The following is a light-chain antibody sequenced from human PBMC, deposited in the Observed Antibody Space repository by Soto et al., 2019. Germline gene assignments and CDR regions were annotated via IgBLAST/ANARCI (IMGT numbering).Light chain of an antibody. CDR3: QQHANWLT. V-gene: IGKV3-11*01. Sequence: IVLTQSPATLSLSPGERATLSCRASQSVSSYLAWYQQKPGQAPRLLIYDASNRATGIPARFSGSGSGTDFTLTISSLEPEDFAVYFCQQHANWLTFGGGTKVDIK. CDR2: DAS. J-gene: IGKJ4*01. CDR1: QSVSSY.